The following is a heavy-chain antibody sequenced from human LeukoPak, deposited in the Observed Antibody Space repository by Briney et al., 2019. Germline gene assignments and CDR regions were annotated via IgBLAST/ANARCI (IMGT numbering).Heavy chain of an antibody. CDR1: GYTFSTYS. Sequence: SVKVSCKASGYTFSTYSFSCVRQAPGHSLEWMGWISTYNGDTKYAQDYQDRVTMTTDASTSTAYMELRSLRSDDTAVYYCARDLDWVFDFWGQVTLVTVSS. V-gene: IGHV1-18*01. CDR2: ISTYNGDT. CDR3: ARDLDWVFDF. J-gene: IGHJ4*02. D-gene: IGHD3-9*01.